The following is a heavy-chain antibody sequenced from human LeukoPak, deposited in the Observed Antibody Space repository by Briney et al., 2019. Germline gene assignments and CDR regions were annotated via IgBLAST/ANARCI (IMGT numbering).Heavy chain of an antibody. Sequence: SETLSLTCTVSGGSISSYYWSWIRQPAGKGLEWIGRIYTSGSTNYNPSLKSRVTMSVDTSKNQFSLKLSSVTAADTAVYYCARVGRWELLGAMGVWGKGTTVTISS. CDR1: GGSISSYY. J-gene: IGHJ6*04. D-gene: IGHD1-26*01. CDR3: ARVGRWELLGAMGV. V-gene: IGHV4-4*07. CDR2: IYTSGST.